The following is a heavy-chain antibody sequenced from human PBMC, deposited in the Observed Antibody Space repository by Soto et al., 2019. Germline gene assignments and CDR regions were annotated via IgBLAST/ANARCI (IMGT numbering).Heavy chain of an antibody. CDR1: GGSFSGYY. CDR2: INHSGST. Sequence: SENLSLSCAVYGGSFSGYYWSWIRQPPGKGLEWIGEINHSGSTNYNPSLKSRVTISVDTSKNQFSLKLSSVTAADTAVYYCARGSHQIYYSSYGMDVSGQALSVTVSS. CDR3: ARGSHQIYYSSYGMDV. J-gene: IGHJ6*02. V-gene: IGHV4-34*01.